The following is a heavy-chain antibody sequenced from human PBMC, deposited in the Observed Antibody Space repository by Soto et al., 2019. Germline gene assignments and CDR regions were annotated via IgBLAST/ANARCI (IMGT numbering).Heavy chain of an antibody. Sequence: PGGSLRLSCAASGFTFSNYALHWVRQAPGKSLEWVAVVSYDGSYKYYAESMKGRFTISRDNSKNTLYLQLNSLRAADTAVYYCAKDPTYDSSGYYFYYGMDVWGQGTTVTVSS. CDR3: AKDPTYDSSGYYFYYGMDV. CDR2: VSYDGSYK. CDR1: GFTFSNYA. D-gene: IGHD3-22*01. V-gene: IGHV3-30*04. J-gene: IGHJ6*02.